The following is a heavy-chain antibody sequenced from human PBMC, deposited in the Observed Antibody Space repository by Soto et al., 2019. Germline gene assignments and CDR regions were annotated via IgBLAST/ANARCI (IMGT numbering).Heavy chain of an antibody. Sequence: SETLSLTCTVSGGSISSGGYYWSWIRQHPGKGLEWIGYIYYSGSTYYNPSLKSRVTISVDTSKNQFSLKLSSVTAADTAVYYCARGRTPSPTPGDYWGQGTLVTVSS. J-gene: IGHJ4*02. CDR3: ARGRTPSPTPGDY. CDR2: IYYSGST. V-gene: IGHV4-31*03. CDR1: GGSISSGGYY. D-gene: IGHD2-2*01.